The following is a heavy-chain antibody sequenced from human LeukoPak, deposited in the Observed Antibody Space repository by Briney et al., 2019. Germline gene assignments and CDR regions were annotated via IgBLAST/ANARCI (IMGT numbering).Heavy chain of an antibody. D-gene: IGHD3-9*01. J-gene: IGHJ5*02. CDR1: GYTFTGYY. Sequence: GASVKVSCKASGYTFTGYYMHWVRKAPGQGLEWMGWINPNSGGTNYAQKFQGRVTMTRDTSISTAYMELSRLRSDDTAVYYCAHLRRSPGEFYDILTGYYTGYNWFDPWGQGTLVTVSS. CDR3: AHLRRSPGEFYDILTGYYTGYNWFDP. CDR2: INPNSGGT. V-gene: IGHV1-2*02.